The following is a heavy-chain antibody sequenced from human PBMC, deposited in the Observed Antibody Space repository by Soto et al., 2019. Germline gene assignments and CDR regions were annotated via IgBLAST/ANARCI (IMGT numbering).Heavy chain of an antibody. CDR1: GGSISSGGYS. V-gene: IGHV4-30-2*01. Sequence: QLQLQESGSGLVKPSQTLSLTCAVSGGSISSGGYSWSWIRQPPGKGLEWIGYIYHSGSTYYNPSPESRVTISVDRSKNQFSLKLSYVPAADTAVYYCARISRGNYYYGMDVWGQGTTVTVAS. CDR3: ARISRGNYYYGMDV. CDR2: IYHSGST. D-gene: IGHD3-16*01. J-gene: IGHJ6*02.